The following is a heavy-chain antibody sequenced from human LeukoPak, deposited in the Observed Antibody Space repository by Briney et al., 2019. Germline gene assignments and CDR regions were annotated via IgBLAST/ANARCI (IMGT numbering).Heavy chain of an antibody. Sequence: ASVKVSCKASGYTFTSYYIHWVRQAPGQGLEWMGIIYPGGGSTSYAQKFQGRVTMTRDMSTSTVYMELSSLRSEDTAVYYCARGFRDYYDSSGYWHFDYWGQGTLVTVSS. V-gene: IGHV1-46*01. CDR3: ARGFRDYYDSSGYWHFDY. J-gene: IGHJ4*02. D-gene: IGHD3-22*01. CDR1: GYTFTSYY. CDR2: IYPGGGST.